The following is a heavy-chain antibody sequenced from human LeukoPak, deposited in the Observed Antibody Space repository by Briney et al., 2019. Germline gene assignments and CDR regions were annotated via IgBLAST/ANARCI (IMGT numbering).Heavy chain of an antibody. D-gene: IGHD3-22*01. V-gene: IGHV3-21*01. CDR3: ARGGRDYYDSSGYYNYFDY. CDR1: GFTFSSYS. Sequence: GGSLRLSCAASGFTFSSYSMTWVRQAPGKGLEWVSSISSSSSYIYYADSVKGRFTISRDNAKNSLYLQMNSLRAEDTAVYYCARGGRDYYDSSGYYNYFDYWGQGTLVTVSS. J-gene: IGHJ4*02. CDR2: ISSSSSYI.